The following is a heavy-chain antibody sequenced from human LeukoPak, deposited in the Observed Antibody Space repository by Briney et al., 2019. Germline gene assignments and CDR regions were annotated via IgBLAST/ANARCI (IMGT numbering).Heavy chain of an antibody. J-gene: IGHJ4*02. CDR1: GFTFSSYA. CDR2: ISGSGGST. D-gene: IGHD2-2*01. CDR3: AKDSKRTGPYCFDY. Sequence: AGGSLRLSCAASGFTFSSYAMSWVRQAPGKGLQWVSAISGSGGSTYYADSVKGRFTISRDNSKNTLYLQMNSLRAEDTAVYYCAKDSKRTGPYCFDYWGQGTLVTVSS. V-gene: IGHV3-23*01.